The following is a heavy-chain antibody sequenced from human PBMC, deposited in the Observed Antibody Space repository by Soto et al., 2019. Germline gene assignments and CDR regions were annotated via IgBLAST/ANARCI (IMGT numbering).Heavy chain of an antibody. CDR1: GFTFDDYA. Sequence: EVQLVESGGGLVQPGRSLRLSCAASGFTFDDYAMHWVRQPPGKALEWVSSISWNSGNLAYADSVKGRFTISRDNAKNSLYLQMNSLRGEDTALYYCAKGASTTVFAFNDYWGQGTLVTVSS. D-gene: IGHD4-17*01. CDR2: ISWNSGNL. CDR3: AKGASTTVFAFNDY. J-gene: IGHJ4*02. V-gene: IGHV3-9*01.